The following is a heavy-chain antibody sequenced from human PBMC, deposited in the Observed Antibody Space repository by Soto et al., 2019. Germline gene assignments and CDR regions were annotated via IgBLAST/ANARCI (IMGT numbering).Heavy chain of an antibody. CDR3: ARASSRYCSRSSCYGDY. Sequence: GASVKVSCKASGYTFTNYGLSWVRQAPGQGLEWMGWISPYNGYTDYAQKLQDRVTMTTDTSTSTAYMELRSLRSDDTAVYYCARASSRYCSRSSCYGDYWGQGTLVTVSS. CDR2: ISPYNGYT. CDR1: GYTFTNYG. V-gene: IGHV1-18*01. J-gene: IGHJ4*02. D-gene: IGHD2-2*01.